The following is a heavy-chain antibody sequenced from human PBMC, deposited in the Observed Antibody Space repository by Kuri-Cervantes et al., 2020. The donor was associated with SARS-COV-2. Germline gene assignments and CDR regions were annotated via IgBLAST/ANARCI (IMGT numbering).Heavy chain of an antibody. CDR2: ISCSGGST. Sequence: GGSLRLSCAASGFTFSSYAMSWVRQAPGKGLEWVSAISCSGGSTYHADSVKGRFTISRDNSKNTLYLQMNSLRAEDTAVYYCAKSPTTVTTFDNWFDPWGQGTLVTVSS. V-gene: IGHV3-23*01. CDR1: GFTFSSYA. CDR3: AKSPTTVTTFDNWFDP. J-gene: IGHJ5*02. D-gene: IGHD4-11*01.